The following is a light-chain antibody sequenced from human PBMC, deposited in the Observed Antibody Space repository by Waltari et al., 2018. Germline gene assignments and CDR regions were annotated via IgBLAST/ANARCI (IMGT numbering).Light chain of an antibody. V-gene: IGKV3-20*01. CDR2: GAS. Sequence: EIVLTQSPGTLSLSPGERATLSCRASQSVSSSNLSWIQQKPGQAPRLLIHGASSRATGIPDRFSGIGSGTDFTLTVSRLEPEDFAVYYCQQYGSSPITFGQGTRLEIK. CDR3: QQYGSSPIT. CDR1: QSVSSSN. J-gene: IGKJ5*01.